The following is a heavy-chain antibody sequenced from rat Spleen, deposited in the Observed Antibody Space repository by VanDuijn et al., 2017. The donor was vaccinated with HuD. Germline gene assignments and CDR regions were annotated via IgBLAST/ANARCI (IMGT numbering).Heavy chain of an antibody. CDR2: ISTGGGST. CDR1: GFSFSNYY. V-gene: IGHV5-27*01. J-gene: IGHJ2*01. CDR3: TTGAQPRD. Sequence: EVQLVESGGGLVQPGRSLKLSCAASGFSFSNYYMAWVRQDPTKGLEWVAYISTGGGSTYYRDSVKGRFTISRDDAKSTLYLQMDSLRSDDTATYYYTTGAQPRDWGQGVMVTVSS. D-gene: IGHD1-10*01.